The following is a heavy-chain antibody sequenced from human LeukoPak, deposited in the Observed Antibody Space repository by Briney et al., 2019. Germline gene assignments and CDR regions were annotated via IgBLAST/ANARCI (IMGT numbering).Heavy chain of an antibody. V-gene: IGHV3-53*01. CDR3: ARSSLWFGELLVPLSFDY. D-gene: IGHD3-10*01. Sequence: GGSLRLSCAASGFTFTTYAMSWVRQAPGKGLEWVSVIYSGGSTYYADSVKGRFTISRDNSKNTLYLQMNSLRAEDTVVYYCARSSLWFGELLVPLSFDYWGQGTLVTVSS. J-gene: IGHJ4*02. CDR1: GFTFTTYA. CDR2: IYSGGST.